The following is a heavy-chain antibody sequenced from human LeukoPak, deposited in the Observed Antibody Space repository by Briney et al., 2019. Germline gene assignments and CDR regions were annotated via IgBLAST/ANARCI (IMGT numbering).Heavy chain of an antibody. Sequence: GGSLRLSCAASGFTFSSYAMSWVRQAPGKGLEWVSAISGSGGSTYYADSVKGRFTISRDNSKNTLYLQMNSLRAEDTAVYYCAKNRGSVFAVVSPFGYWGQGTLVTVSS. V-gene: IGHV3-23*01. CDR2: ISGSGGST. J-gene: IGHJ4*02. D-gene: IGHD3-3*02. CDR3: AKNRGSVFAVVSPFGY. CDR1: GFTFSSYA.